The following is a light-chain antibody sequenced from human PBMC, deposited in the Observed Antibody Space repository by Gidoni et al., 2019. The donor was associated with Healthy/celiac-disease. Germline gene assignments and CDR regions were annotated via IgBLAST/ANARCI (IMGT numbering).Light chain of an antibody. Sequence: DIVLTQSPATLSLSPGERATLSCRASQSVSSYLAWYQQKPGQAPRLLLYDASNRATGIPARFSGSGSGTDFTLTISSLEPEDFAVYYCQQHSNWPLTFGGXTKVEIK. CDR2: DAS. CDR1: QSVSSY. V-gene: IGKV3-11*01. J-gene: IGKJ4*02. CDR3: QQHSNWPLT.